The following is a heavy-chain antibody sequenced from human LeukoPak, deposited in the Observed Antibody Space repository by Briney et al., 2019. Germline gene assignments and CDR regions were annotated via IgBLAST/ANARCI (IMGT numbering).Heavy chain of an antibody. Sequence: SQTLSLTCAVSGGSISSGGYSWSWIRQPPGKGLEWIGCIYQSGTTYYNPSLKSRFTISVDRSKNQFSLKLSSVTAADTAVYYCARAYYYDSSGYYVYYFDYWGQGTLVTVSS. CDR3: ARAYYYDSSGYYVYYFDY. D-gene: IGHD3-22*01. V-gene: IGHV4-30-2*01. CDR2: IYQSGTT. J-gene: IGHJ4*02. CDR1: GGSISSGGYS.